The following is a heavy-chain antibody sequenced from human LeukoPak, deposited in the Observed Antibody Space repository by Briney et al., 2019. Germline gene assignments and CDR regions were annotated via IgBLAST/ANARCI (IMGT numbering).Heavy chain of an antibody. J-gene: IGHJ6*03. Sequence: ASVKVSCKASGYTFTGYYMHWVRQAPGQGLEWMGWINPNSGGTNYAQKFQGRVTMTRDTSTSTAYMELSRLRSDDTAVYYCARDLKDSSSWYRPYYYMDVWGKGTTVTVSS. CDR1: GYTFTGYY. V-gene: IGHV1-2*02. CDR2: INPNSGGT. CDR3: ARDLKDSSSWYRPYYYMDV. D-gene: IGHD6-13*01.